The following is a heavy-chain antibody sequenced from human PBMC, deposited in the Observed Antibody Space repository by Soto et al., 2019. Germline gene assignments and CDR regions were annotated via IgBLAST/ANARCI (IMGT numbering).Heavy chain of an antibody. CDR3: AGHRSSFIEFDY. Sequence: VAYLKISCSISGYNFTDYWITWVRHMPGRGLEWVGRIASADSYTTYSPSCKGYVAISVDRRSTTAYLQYSSLRASAAPIYDCAGHRSSFIEFDYWGPGTQATVSS. CDR2: IASADSYT. CDR1: GYNFTDYW. J-gene: IGHJ4*02. V-gene: IGHV5-10-1*01. D-gene: IGHD3-16*02.